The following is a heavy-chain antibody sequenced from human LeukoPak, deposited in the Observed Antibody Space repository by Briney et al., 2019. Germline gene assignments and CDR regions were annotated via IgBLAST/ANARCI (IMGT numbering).Heavy chain of an antibody. J-gene: IGHJ4*02. Sequence: GGSLRLSCAASGFTFSSYAMHWVRQAPGKGLEWVAVISYDGSNKYYADSVKGRFTISRDNSKNTLYLQMDSLRGEDTAVYYCASSIVGATTTSYFFDLWGQGTLVTVSS. CDR3: ASSIVGATTTSYFFDL. V-gene: IGHV3-30*04. CDR2: ISYDGSNK. D-gene: IGHD1-26*01. CDR1: GFTFSSYA.